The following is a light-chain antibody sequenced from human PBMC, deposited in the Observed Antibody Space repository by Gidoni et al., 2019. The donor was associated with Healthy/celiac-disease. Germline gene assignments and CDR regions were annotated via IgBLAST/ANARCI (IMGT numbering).Light chain of an antibody. Sequence: QSALTQPASVSGSPGQSITISCTGTSSDVGAYNYVSWYQQHPGKAPKLMIYDVSNRPSGVSNRFSGSKSGNTASLTISGIQAEDEADYYCSSYTSSSTLYVFGTGTKVTVL. J-gene: IGLJ1*01. CDR1: SSDVGAYNY. CDR2: DVS. V-gene: IGLV2-14*01. CDR3: SSYTSSSTLYV.